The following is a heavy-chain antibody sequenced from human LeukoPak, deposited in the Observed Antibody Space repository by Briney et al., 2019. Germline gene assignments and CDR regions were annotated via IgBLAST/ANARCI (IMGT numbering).Heavy chain of an antibody. CDR1: GDTFNRYS. V-gene: IGHV1-69*01. CDR3: ARCPRVVTPCAFDI. Sequence: ASVKVSCKASGDTFNRYSFDWVRQAPGQGLEWMGGIIPIFGTTNYAQKFQGRVTITADDSTSTAYMELSSLRSEDTAVYYCARCPRVVTPCAFDIWGQGTMVTVSS. D-gene: IGHD4-23*01. CDR2: IIPIFGTT. J-gene: IGHJ3*02.